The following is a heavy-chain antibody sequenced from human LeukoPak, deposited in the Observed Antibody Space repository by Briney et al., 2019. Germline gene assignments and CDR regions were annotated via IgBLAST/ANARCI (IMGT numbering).Heavy chain of an antibody. CDR3: ARDSLRYQPRGWFDP. CDR2: IYHSGST. Sequence: SETLSLTCAVSGYSISSGYYWGWIRQPPGKGLEWIGSIYHSGSTYYNPSLKSRVTISVDTSKHQFSLKLSSVTAADTAVYYCARDSLRYQPRGWFDPWGQGTLVTVSS. CDR1: GYSISSGYY. D-gene: IGHD3-9*01. J-gene: IGHJ5*02. V-gene: IGHV4-38-2*02.